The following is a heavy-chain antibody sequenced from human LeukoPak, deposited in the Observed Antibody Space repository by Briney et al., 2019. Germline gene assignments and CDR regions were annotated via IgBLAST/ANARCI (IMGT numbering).Heavy chain of an antibody. V-gene: IGHV4-59*01. CDR2: IYYSGST. Sequence: SETLSLTCTVSGGSISSYYWSWIRQAPGKGLEWIGYIYYSGSTNYNPSLKSRVTISVDTSKNQFSLKLSSVTAADTAVYYCARGGTAMDHGMDVWGQGITVTVSS. CDR1: GGSISSYY. CDR3: ARGGTAMDHGMDV. D-gene: IGHD5-18*01. J-gene: IGHJ6*02.